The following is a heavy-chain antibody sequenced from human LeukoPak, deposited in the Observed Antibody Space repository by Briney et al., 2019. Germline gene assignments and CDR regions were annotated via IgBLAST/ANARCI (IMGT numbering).Heavy chain of an antibody. V-gene: IGHV3-30*02. CDR2: IRYDGTSK. J-gene: IGHJ4*02. Sequence: GGSLRLSCAASGFTFSTFGMHWVRQAPGKGLEWVAFIRYDGTSKYYVDSVKGRFTISRDNSRSTLYLQVSSLRPEDAAVYYCAKDRSSSGENFDYWGQGALVTVSS. D-gene: IGHD6-19*01. CDR1: GFTFSTFG. CDR3: AKDRSSSGENFDY.